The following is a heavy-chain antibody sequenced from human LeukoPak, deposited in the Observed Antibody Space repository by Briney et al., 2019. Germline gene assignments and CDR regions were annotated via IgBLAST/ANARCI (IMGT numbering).Heavy chain of an antibody. CDR1: VASIRSYY. D-gene: IGHD2-2*01. V-gene: IGHV4-59*01. CDR3: ARLGGPAAVDY. J-gene: IGHJ4*02. Sequence: PSETLSLTCTVSVASIRSYYWIWIRQPPGRGLEWIGYMYNSGSTYYNPSLKSRVTISGDTSKNQFSLKLTSVTAADMAVYYCARLGGPAAVDYWGQGTLVTVSS. CDR2: MYNSGST.